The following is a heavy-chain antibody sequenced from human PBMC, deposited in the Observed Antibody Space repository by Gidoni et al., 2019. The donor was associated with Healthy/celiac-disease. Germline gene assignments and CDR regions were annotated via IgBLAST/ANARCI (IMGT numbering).Heavy chain of an antibody. D-gene: IGHD3-22*01. CDR1: GFPFSSYA. Sequence: QVQLVESGGGVVQPGRSLRLSCAASGFPFSSYAMHWVRQAPGKGLEWVAVISYDGSNKYYADSVKGRFTISRDNSKNTLYLQMNSLRAEDTAVYYCARDEDSSGYYPDYWGQGTLVTVSS. V-gene: IGHV3-30-3*01. CDR3: ARDEDSSGYYPDY. J-gene: IGHJ4*02. CDR2: ISYDGSNK.